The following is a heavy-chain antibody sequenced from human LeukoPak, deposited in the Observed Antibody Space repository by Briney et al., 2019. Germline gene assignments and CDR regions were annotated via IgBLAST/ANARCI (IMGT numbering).Heavy chain of an antibody. V-gene: IGHV3-23*01. CDR3: ANECDSANTCHMLGY. CDR1: ALPSSDYA. J-gene: IGHJ4*02. D-gene: IGHD2-15*01. CDR2: ISDGGWT. Sequence: PGGSLRLSCAASALPSSDYAMSWFRQAPGKGLEWVSSISDGGWTAYTDSVKGRFFISRETATNTLYLQMNSPRVEDTAVYYFANECDSANTCHMLGYWGQGTLVTVSS.